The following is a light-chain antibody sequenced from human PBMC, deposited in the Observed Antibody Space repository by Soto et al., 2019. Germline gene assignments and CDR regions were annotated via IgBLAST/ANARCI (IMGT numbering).Light chain of an antibody. Sequence: QSALTQPASVSGSPGQSITISCTGTSTDVGGRNYVSWYQQHPGKAPKVMIYEVTNRPSGISNRFSGSKSGNTATLTISGLQAEDEADYYCCSYTRGSTLWVFGGGTKLTVL. CDR2: EVT. CDR3: CSYTRGSTLWV. CDR1: STDVGGRNY. V-gene: IGLV2-14*01. J-gene: IGLJ3*02.